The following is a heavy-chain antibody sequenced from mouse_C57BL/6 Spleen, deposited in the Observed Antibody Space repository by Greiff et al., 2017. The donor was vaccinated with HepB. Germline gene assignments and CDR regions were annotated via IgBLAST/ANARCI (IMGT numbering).Heavy chain of an antibody. V-gene: IGHV1-18*01. CDR2: INPNNGGT. Sequence: EVKLMESGPELVKPGASVKIPCKASGYTFTDYNMDWVKQSHGKSLEWIGDINPNNGGTIYNQKFKGKATLTVDKSSSTAYMELRSLTSEDTAVYYCARRYFDVWGTGTTVTVSS. CDR3: ARRYFDV. CDR1: GYTFTDYN. J-gene: IGHJ1*03.